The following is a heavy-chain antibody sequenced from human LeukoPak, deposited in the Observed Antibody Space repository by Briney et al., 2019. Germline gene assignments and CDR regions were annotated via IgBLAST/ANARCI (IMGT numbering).Heavy chain of an antibody. Sequence: SETLSLTCAVYGGSFSGYYWSWIRQPPGKGLERIGEINHSGSTNYNPSLKSRVTISVDTSKNQFSLKLSSVTAADTAVYYCARGPPYIVVVTGIGFFDSWGQGTLVTVSS. D-gene: IGHD2-21*02. CDR1: GGSFSGYY. CDR3: ARGPPYIVVVTGIGFFDS. J-gene: IGHJ4*02. CDR2: INHSGST. V-gene: IGHV4-34*01.